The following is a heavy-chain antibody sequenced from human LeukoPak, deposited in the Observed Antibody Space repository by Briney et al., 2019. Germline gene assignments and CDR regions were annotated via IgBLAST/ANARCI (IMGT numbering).Heavy chain of an antibody. CDR3: AKGEHSSWYGGGRLCYFEY. D-gene: IGHD6-13*01. CDR2: IRGSGGST. J-gene: IGHJ4*02. CDR1: GFTFSSYA. V-gene: IGHV3-23*01. Sequence: PGGSLRLSCAASGFTFSSYAMSWVRQAPGKGLEWVSAIRGSGGSTYYADSVKGRFTISRDNSKNTLYLQMNSLRPEDTAVYYCAKGEHSSWYGGGRLCYFEYWGQGTLVTVSS.